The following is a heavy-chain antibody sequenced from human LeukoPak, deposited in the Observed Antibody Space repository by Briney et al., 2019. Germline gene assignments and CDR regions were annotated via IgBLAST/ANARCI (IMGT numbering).Heavy chain of an antibody. CDR1: GGSISSGGYY. V-gene: IGHV4-31*03. D-gene: IGHD3-3*01. J-gene: IGHJ4*02. CDR3: ARDSKAFSGYYTSFDY. CDR2: IYYSGST. Sequence: SETLSLTCTVSGGSISSGGYYWSWIRQHPGKGLEWIGYIYYSGSTYYNPSLKSRVTISVDTSKNQFSLKLSSVTAADTAVYYCARDSKAFSGYYTSFDYWGQGTLVTVSS.